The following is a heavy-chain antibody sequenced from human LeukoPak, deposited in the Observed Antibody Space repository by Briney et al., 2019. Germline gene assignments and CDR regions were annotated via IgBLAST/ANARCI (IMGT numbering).Heavy chain of an antibody. CDR1: GFTFSSYS. V-gene: IGHV3-30-3*01. D-gene: IGHD7-27*01. J-gene: IGHJ4*02. CDR3: ASSPLGMGRDY. Sequence: GGSLRLSCAASGFTFSSYSMHWVRQAPGKGLEWVAVLSSDGSNKYYADSVKGRFTISRDNSKSTLSLQTNSLRAEDTAVYYCASSPLGMGRDYWGQGTLVTVSS. CDR2: LSSDGSNK.